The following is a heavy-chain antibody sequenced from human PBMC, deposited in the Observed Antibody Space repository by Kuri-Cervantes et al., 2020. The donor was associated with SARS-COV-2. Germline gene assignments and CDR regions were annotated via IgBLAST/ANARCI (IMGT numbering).Heavy chain of an antibody. CDR2: IYHRGSS. D-gene: IGHD6-6*01. V-gene: IGHV4-38-2*01. Sequence: GSLRLSCAVIGGSINGHYWGWIRQPPGKGLEWIGIIYHRGSSYYNPSLRSRVTVSVDTSKNQFSLKLSSVTAADTAVYYCARRGAGSSSAAFDIWGQGTMVTVSS. J-gene: IGHJ3*02. CDR1: GGSINGHY. CDR3: ARRGAGSSSAAFDI.